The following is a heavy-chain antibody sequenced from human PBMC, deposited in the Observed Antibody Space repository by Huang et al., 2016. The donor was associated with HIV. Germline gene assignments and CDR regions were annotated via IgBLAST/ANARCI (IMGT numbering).Heavy chain of an antibody. CDR3: ARAVVRGLIIRFDP. CDR1: GYIFTDYY. V-gene: IGHV1-2*02. J-gene: IGHJ5*02. CDR2: VNPKSGAT. Sequence: QVQLVQSGAEVKKPGASVKVSCRTSGYIFTDYYIHWVRQAPGQGLEWMGGVNPKSGATNQAQRVQGRLNMTTDTSTSAVYMELANLRSDDTAVYYCARAVVRGLIIRFDPWGQGTLVTVSS. D-gene: IGHD3-10*01.